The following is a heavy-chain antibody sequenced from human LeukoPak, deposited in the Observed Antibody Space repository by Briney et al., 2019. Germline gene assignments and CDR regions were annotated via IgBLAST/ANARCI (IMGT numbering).Heavy chain of an antibody. CDR2: ISYDGSNK. V-gene: IGHV3-30*03. J-gene: IGHJ4*02. D-gene: IGHD3-16*01. Sequence: GRSLRLSCAASGFTFSSYGMHWVRQAPGKGLEWVAVISYDGSNKYNVDSVKGRFTISRDNSKSTLYLQMNSLRAEDTAVYYCARGGRGVWGSLDYWGQGTLVTVSS. CDR3: ARGGRGVWGSLDY. CDR1: GFTFSSYG.